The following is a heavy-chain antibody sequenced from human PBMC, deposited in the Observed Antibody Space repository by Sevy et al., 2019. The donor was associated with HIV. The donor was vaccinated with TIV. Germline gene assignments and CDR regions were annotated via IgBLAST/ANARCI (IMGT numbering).Heavy chain of an antibody. D-gene: IGHD3-16*01. V-gene: IGHV3-48*03. CDR2: ISSSGSTI. CDR3: ARGAWGGIDY. Sequence: GGSLRLSCAASGFTFSTYEMNWVRQAPRKGLEWVSYISSSGSTIYYADSVKGLFTISRDSAKNSLYLQMNSLRAEDTAVYYCARGAWGGIDYWGQGTLVTVSS. J-gene: IGHJ4*02. CDR1: GFTFSTYE.